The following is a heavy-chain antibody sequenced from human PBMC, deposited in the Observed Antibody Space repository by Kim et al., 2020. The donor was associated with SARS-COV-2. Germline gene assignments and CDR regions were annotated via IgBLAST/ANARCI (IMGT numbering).Heavy chain of an antibody. D-gene: IGHD2-8*01. J-gene: IGHJ6*01. CDR2: IYYSRNT. CDR1: GASISSYY. CDR3: AKAPSGTNDICRRSFPYY. V-gene: IGHV4-59*13. Sequence: SETLSLTCTVSGASISSYYWSWIRQPPGKGLEWIGFIYYSRNTNYNPSLKSRVTISVDTSKNQFSLKLSSVTAADTAVYYCAKAPSGTNDICRRSFPYY.